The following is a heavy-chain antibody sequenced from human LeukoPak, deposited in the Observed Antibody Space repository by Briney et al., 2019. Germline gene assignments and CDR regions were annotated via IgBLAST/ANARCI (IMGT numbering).Heavy chain of an antibody. CDR1: GFTFSSYE. CDR2: ISSSGSTI. V-gene: IGHV3-48*03. CDR3: ATKKKVLMGATPYYFDY. J-gene: IGHJ4*02. D-gene: IGHD1-26*01. Sequence: GGSLRLSCAASGFTFSSYEMNWVRQAPGKGLEWVSYISSSGSTIYYADSVKGRFTISRDNSKNTLYLQMNSLRAEDTAVYYCATKKKVLMGATPYYFDYWGQGTLVTVSS.